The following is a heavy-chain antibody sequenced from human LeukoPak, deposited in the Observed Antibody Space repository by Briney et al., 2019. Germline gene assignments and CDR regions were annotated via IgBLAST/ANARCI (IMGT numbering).Heavy chain of an antibody. D-gene: IGHD3-22*01. Sequence: SETLSLTCAVYGGSFSGYYWSWIRQPPGKGREWIGEINHSGSTNYNPSLKSRVTISVDTSKNQFSLKLSSVTAADTAVYYCARGATRYYYDSSGYYYVIWGQGTLVTVSS. CDR3: ARGATRYYYDSSGYYYVI. V-gene: IGHV4-34*01. J-gene: IGHJ4*02. CDR1: GGSFSGYY. CDR2: INHSGST.